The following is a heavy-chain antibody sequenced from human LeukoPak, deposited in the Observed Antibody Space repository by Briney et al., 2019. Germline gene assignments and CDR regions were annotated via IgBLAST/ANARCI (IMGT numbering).Heavy chain of an antibody. J-gene: IGHJ4*02. V-gene: IGHV4-4*07. D-gene: IGHD5-18*01. CDR2: IYTSGST. Sequence: SETLSLTCTVFGGSISSYYWSWIRQPAGKGLEWIGRIYTSGSTNYNPSLKSRVTISVDKSKNQFSLNLSSVTAADTAVYYCARGYSGYYFDYWGQGTLVTVSS. CDR3: ARGYSGYYFDY. CDR1: GGSISSYY.